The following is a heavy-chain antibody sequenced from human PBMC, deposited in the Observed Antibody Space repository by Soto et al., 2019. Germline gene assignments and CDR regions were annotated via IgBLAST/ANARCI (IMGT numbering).Heavy chain of an antibody. J-gene: IGHJ4*02. CDR2: ITGSGGST. D-gene: IGHD3-10*01. V-gene: IGHV3-23*01. CDR3: ARGVRGT. Sequence: EVQLLESGGGLVQPGGSLRLSCTGSRFTFSNYAMNWVRQAPGKGLEWVSSITGSGGSTYYADSVKGRFTISRDNSKNTVYLQMTSLGAEDTAIYYCARGVRGTWGQGTLVTVSS. CDR1: RFTFSNYA.